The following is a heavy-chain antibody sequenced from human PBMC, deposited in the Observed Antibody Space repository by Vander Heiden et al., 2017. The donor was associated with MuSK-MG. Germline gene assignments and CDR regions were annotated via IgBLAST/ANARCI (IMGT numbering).Heavy chain of an antibody. Sequence: EVQLLESGGGLVQPGGSLRLSCAASGFPLTSYAMSWVRQAPGKGLEWVSAISGSGGSTYYADSVKGRFTISRDNSKNTLYLQMNSLRAEDTAVYYCAKEYSSSPGDPLFDYWGQGTLVTVSS. V-gene: IGHV3-23*01. J-gene: IGHJ4*02. CDR2: ISGSGGST. CDR1: GFPLTSYA. CDR3: AKEYSSSPGDPLFDY. D-gene: IGHD6-6*01.